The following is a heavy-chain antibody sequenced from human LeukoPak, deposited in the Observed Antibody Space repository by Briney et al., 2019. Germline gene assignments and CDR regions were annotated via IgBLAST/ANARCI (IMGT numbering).Heavy chain of an antibody. CDR3: ATAPLGMGNDFDY. Sequence: GGSLRLSCAASGFTFSTSAMSWVRQAPAKGLEWVSSLSFSGSSTYYAESVKGRFTISRDNSKNTLYLQMNSLRVEDTAVYFCATAPLGMGNDFDYWGQGTLVTVSS. D-gene: IGHD7-27*01. V-gene: IGHV3-23*01. J-gene: IGHJ4*02. CDR1: GFTFSTSA. CDR2: LSFSGSST.